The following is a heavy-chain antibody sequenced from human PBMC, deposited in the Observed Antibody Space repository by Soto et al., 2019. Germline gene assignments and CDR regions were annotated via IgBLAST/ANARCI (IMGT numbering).Heavy chain of an antibody. V-gene: IGHV3-30*18. Sequence: QVHVVESGGGVVLPGRSLRLSCATYGFTFSSYGMHWVRQAPGKGLEWVAVMSYDGSNTYYGESVKGRFTISRDNSKNTLYLQMNSLRAEDTAVYYCAKDDGLWYLDYWGQGILVTVSS. D-gene: IGHD5-18*01. CDR2: MSYDGSNT. J-gene: IGHJ4*02. CDR3: AKDDGLWYLDY. CDR1: GFTFSSYG.